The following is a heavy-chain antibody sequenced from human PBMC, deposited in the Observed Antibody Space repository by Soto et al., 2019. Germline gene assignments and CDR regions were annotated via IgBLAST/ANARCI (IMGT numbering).Heavy chain of an antibody. J-gene: IGHJ4*02. CDR3: AIGKGEAGTFDY. D-gene: IGHD6-19*01. V-gene: IGHV4-34*01. Sequence: SETLSLTCAVYGGSVSGYYWSWIRQPPGKGLEWIGEINHSGSTNYNPSLKSRVTISVDTSKNQFSLKLSSVTAADTAVYYCAIGKGEAGTFDYWGQGTLVTVSS. CDR1: GGSVSGYY. CDR2: INHSGST.